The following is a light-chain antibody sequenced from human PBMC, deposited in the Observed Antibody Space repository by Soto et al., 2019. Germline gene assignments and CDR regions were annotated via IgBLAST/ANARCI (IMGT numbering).Light chain of an antibody. J-gene: IGKJ2*03. Sequence: DIQMTQSPSSLSASVGDRVTITCRASQSISNYLNWYQQKPGKAPKLLIYGISNLQGGVPSRFSGSGSGTDFTLIISSLQPEDFATYYCQQSYSTPYSFGQGTKLEIK. V-gene: IGKV1-39*01. CDR2: GIS. CDR1: QSISNY. CDR3: QQSYSTPYS.